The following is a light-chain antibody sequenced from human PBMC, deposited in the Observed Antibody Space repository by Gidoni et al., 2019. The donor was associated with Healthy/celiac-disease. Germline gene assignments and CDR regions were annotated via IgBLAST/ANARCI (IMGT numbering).Light chain of an antibody. CDR2: DAS. Sequence: EIVLTQSPATLSLSPGERATLSCRASQSVSSYLAWYQQKPGRAPRPLIYDASNRATGIPARFSGSGSGTDFTLTISSLEPEDFAVYYCQQRSNWSWTFGQGTKVEIK. V-gene: IGKV3-11*01. CDR3: QQRSNWSWT. J-gene: IGKJ1*01. CDR1: QSVSSY.